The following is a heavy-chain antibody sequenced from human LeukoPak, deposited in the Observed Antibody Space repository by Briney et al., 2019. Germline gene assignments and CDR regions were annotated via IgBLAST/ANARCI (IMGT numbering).Heavy chain of an antibody. V-gene: IGHV3-23*01. D-gene: IGHD2-15*01. Sequence: TGESLKISCAGSGFTFGNYAMSWVRQAPGKGLEWVSTISGSGSNTYYADSVKGRFTISRDNAKNTLYLQMNSLRAEDTAEYYCAKKPAAGYCSGGSCSTYYYYNGMDVWGQGTTVTVSS. CDR1: GFTFGNYA. CDR2: ISGSGSNT. J-gene: IGHJ6*02. CDR3: AKKPAAGYCSGGSCSTYYYYNGMDV.